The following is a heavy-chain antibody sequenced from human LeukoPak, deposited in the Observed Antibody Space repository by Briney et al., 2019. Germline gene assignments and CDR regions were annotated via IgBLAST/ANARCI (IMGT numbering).Heavy chain of an antibody. Sequence: PSETLSLTCTVSGGSISSGGYYWSWIRQHPGKGPEWIGYIYYSGSTYYNPSLKSRVTISVDTSKNQFSLKLSSVTAADTAVYYCARGYGGYVFDYWGQGTLVTVSS. CDR3: ARGYGGYVFDY. V-gene: IGHV4-31*03. D-gene: IGHD5-12*01. J-gene: IGHJ4*02. CDR1: GGSISSGGYY. CDR2: IYYSGST.